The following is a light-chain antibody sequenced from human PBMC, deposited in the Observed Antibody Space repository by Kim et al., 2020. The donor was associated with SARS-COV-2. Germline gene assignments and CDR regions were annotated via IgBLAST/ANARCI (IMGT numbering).Light chain of an antibody. V-gene: IGLV3-9*01. CDR3: QVWDSSTVL. Sequence: SLAQGQTARITSAGNNSGSKNVHWYQQKPGQAPVLVIYRDNKRPSGFRERFSGSNSGNTATLTVSRAQAGDEAAYYCQVWDSSTVLFGGGTQLTVL. J-gene: IGLJ2*01. CDR1: NSGSKN. CDR2: RDN.